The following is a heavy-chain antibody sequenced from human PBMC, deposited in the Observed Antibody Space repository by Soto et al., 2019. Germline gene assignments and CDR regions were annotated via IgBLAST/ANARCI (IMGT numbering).Heavy chain of an antibody. CDR2: ISAYNGNT. CDR3: ARGLIAVADNGAFDI. J-gene: IGHJ3*02. Sequence: ASVKVSCKASGYTFTCYGISWVRQAPGQGLEWMGWISAYNGNTNYAQKLQGRVTMTTDTSTSTAYMELRSLRSDDTAVYYCARGLIAVADNGAFDIWGQGTMVTVSS. CDR1: GYTFTCYG. D-gene: IGHD6-19*01. V-gene: IGHV1-18*01.